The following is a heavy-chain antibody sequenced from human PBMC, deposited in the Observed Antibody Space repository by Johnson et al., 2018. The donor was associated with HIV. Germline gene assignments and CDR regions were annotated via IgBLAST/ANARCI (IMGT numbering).Heavy chain of an antibody. CDR2: ISYDGSNK. CDR3: AKDYGDYGFVRDAFDI. CDR1: GFTFSSYA. V-gene: IGHV3-30-3*01. D-gene: IGHD4-17*01. Sequence: QVQLVESGGGVVQPGRSLRLSCAASGFTFSSYAMHWVRQAPGKGLEWVAVISYDGSNKYYADSVKGRFTISRDNSKNTLYLQMNSLRAEDTAVYYCAKDYGDYGFVRDAFDIWGQGTVVTVSS. J-gene: IGHJ3*02.